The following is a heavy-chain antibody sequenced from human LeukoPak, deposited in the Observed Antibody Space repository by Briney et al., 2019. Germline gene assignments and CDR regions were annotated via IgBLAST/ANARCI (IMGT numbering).Heavy chain of an antibody. CDR3: AGAGIAVAGNAEYFQH. CDR2: IYPGDSDP. Sequence: GESLKISCKVSGYSFTSYWIGWVRQMPGKGLEWVGIIYPGDSDPKYSPSFQGQVTISVDKSITTAYLQWSSLKASDTAMYYCAGAGIAVAGNAEYFQHWGQGTLVTVSS. CDR1: GYSFTSYW. J-gene: IGHJ1*01. D-gene: IGHD6-19*01. V-gene: IGHV5-51*01.